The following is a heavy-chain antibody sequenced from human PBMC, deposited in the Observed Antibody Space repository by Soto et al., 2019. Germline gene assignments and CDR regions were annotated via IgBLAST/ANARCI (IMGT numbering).Heavy chain of an antibody. V-gene: IGHV4-34*01. J-gene: IGHJ4*02. CDR3: ARDRGRMLGYYFDY. D-gene: IGHD2-8*01. CDR2: INHSGST. Sequence: QVQLQQWGAGLLKPSETLSPTCAVYGGSFSGYYWSWIRQPPGKGLEWIGEINHSGSTNYNPSLKSRITISVDTAKNQFSQKLSSVTAADTAVYYCARDRGRMLGYYFDYWGQGTLVTVSS. CDR1: GGSFSGYY.